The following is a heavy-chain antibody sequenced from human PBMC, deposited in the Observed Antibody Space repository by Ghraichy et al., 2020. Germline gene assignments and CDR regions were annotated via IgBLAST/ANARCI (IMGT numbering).Heavy chain of an antibody. Sequence: LTCTVSGGSISSYYWSWIRQPAGKGLEWIGRIYTSGSTNYNPSLKSRVTMSVDTSKNQFSLKLSSVTAADTAVYYCARESNSGSYWGSWDYWGQGTLVTVSS. CDR2: IYTSGST. V-gene: IGHV4-4*07. J-gene: IGHJ4*02. CDR3: ARESNSGSYWGSWDY. D-gene: IGHD1-26*01. CDR1: GGSISSYY.